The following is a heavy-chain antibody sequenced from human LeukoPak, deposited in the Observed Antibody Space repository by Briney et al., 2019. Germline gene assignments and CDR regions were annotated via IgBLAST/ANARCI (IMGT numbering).Heavy chain of an antibody. Sequence: GASVKVSCKTSGYAFTGYYIRWVRQAPGQGLEWMGWINPKSRTTKFAQKLQGRVTMTRDTPIRTAYIELSSLRSEDTAVYYCARDREDTWGSPGYFDLWGRGTLVTVSS. V-gene: IGHV1-2*02. D-gene: IGHD7-27*01. CDR1: GYAFTGYY. CDR2: INPKSRTT. CDR3: ARDREDTWGSPGYFDL. J-gene: IGHJ2*01.